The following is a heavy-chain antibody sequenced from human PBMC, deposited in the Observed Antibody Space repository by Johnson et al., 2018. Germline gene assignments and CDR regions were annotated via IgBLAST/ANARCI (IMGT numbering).Heavy chain of an antibody. J-gene: IGHJ2*01. V-gene: IGHV3-15*07. D-gene: IGHD6-13*01. CDR1: GFTFSNAW. CDR2: IESKTDGGTT. Sequence: VQLVESGGGLVKPGGSLRLSCAASGFTFSNAWMNWVRQAPGKGLEWVGRIESKTDGGTTDYAAPVKGRFAIPRDDSKTTLFLQMNNLKTEDTAVYYFTSNAPHTAAPHSRSWYSPLYWYFDLWGRGTLVTVSS. CDR3: TSNAPHTAAPHSRSWYSPLYWYFDL.